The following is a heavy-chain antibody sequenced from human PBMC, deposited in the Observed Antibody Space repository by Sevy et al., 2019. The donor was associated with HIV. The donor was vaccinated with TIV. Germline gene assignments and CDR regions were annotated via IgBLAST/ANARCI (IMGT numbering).Heavy chain of an antibody. CDR1: GYKVDMYG. J-gene: IGHJ4*01. V-gene: IGHV1-18*04. CDR3: ARATGMAVAATGRYFDF. CDR2: ISTYNGNT. Sequence: ASVKVSCKISGYKVDMYGIAWVRQAPGQGLEWMGWISTYNGNTNYAQNFQGRVTMTTDTSTNVVYMELGGLRPDDTGVYDCARATGMAVAATGRYFDFWGQGTLVTVSS. D-gene: IGHD6-19*01.